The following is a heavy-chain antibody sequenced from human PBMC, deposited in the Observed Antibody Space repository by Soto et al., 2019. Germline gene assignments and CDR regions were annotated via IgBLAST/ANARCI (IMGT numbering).Heavy chain of an antibody. D-gene: IGHD4-17*01. CDR3: ARRYGASFDY. J-gene: IGHJ4*02. CDR2: IYYSGST. V-gene: IGHV4-59*01. Sequence: SETLSLTCTVSGGSLSPNYWSWIRRPPGKGLEWIGYIYYSGSTNYNPSLNSRVTISVDTSKNQFSLKLSSVTAADTAVYYCARRYGASFDYWGQGTLVTVS. CDR1: GGSLSPNY.